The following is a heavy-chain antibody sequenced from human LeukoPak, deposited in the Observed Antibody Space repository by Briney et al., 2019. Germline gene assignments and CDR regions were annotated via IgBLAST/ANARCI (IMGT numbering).Heavy chain of an antibody. Sequence: GGSLRLSCAASGFTFSSYGMHWVRQAPGKGLEWVAFIRYDGSNKYYADSVKGRFTISRDNAKNTLYLQMNSLRAEDTAVYYCARRSVRELDYWGQGTLSPSPQ. CDR1: GFTFSSYG. CDR3: ARRSVRELDY. V-gene: IGHV3-30*02. D-gene: IGHD1-26*01. CDR2: IRYDGSNK. J-gene: IGHJ4*02.